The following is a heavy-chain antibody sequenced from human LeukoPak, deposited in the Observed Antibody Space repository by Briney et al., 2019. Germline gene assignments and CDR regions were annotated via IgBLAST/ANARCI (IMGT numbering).Heavy chain of an antibody. V-gene: IGHV1-18*01. CDR1: GYTFTSYG. D-gene: IGHD6-13*01. CDR2: VSAYNGNT. Sequence: ASVTVSCTASGYTFTSYGISWVRQAPGQGHEWMGWVSAYNGNTNYAQKLQGRVTMTTDTSTSTAYMELRSLRSDDTAVYYCARDHSSSWYKANWFDPWGQGTLVTVSS. J-gene: IGHJ5*02. CDR3: ARDHSSSWYKANWFDP.